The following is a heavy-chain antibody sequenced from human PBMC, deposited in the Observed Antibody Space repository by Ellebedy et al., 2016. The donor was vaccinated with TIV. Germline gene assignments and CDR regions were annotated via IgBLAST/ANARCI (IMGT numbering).Heavy chain of an antibody. CDR1: GFSFSPYW. V-gene: IGHV3-74*01. CDR3: AALDMGNDF. Sequence: PGGSLRLSCASSGFSFSPYWMHWVRQAPGKGLEWVSTINSDGSSIGYADSVRGRFTISRDNPRNTLYLQMNSLRAEDTAVYYCAALDMGNDFWGQGTLVTVSS. CDR2: INSDGSSI. D-gene: IGHD6-6*01. J-gene: IGHJ4*02.